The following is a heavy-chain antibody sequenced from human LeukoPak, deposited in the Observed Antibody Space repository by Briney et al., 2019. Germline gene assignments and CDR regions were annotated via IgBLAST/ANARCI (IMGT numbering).Heavy chain of an antibody. CDR1: GCSISSYY. CDR2: LFHSGTR. J-gene: IGHJ4*02. Sequence: SETLSLTCTVSGCSISSYYWSWIRQPPGKGLEWIGYLFHSGTRRYNPSLKSRVTISADTTKNQFFLSLNSTTAADTAVYYCARRRGWKQQVVYFDYWGQGTLATVSS. V-gene: IGHV4-59*08. D-gene: IGHD6-13*01. CDR3: ARRRGWKQQVVYFDY.